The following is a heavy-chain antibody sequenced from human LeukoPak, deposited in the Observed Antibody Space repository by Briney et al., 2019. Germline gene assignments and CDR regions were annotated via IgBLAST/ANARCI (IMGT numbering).Heavy chain of an antibody. J-gene: IGHJ4*02. CDR1: GYTFTSYD. D-gene: IGHD2-2*01. CDR2: ISAYNGNT. V-gene: IGHV1-18*01. Sequence: ASVKVSCKASGYTFTSYDINWVRQATGQGLEWMGWISAYNGNTNYAQTLQGRVTMTIDTSTSTAYMELRTLTSDDTTVYYCARDKGIVVLPAARFDYWGQGTLVTVSS. CDR3: ARDKGIVVLPAARFDY.